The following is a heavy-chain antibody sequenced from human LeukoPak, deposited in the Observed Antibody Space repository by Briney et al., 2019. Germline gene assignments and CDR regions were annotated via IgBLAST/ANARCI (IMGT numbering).Heavy chain of an antibody. CDR3: ARGGGLDV. D-gene: IGHD3-16*01. CDR2: ISTSGSNI. J-gene: IGHJ6*02. CDR1: GFTFSDYN. V-gene: IGHV3-11*01. Sequence: PGGSLRLSCAASGFTFSDYNMNWVRQAPGKGLEWVSFISTSGSNIGYADSVRGRFTISRDNGKNSLYVQMSNLRAEDTAVYFCARGGGLDVWGQGATVTVSS.